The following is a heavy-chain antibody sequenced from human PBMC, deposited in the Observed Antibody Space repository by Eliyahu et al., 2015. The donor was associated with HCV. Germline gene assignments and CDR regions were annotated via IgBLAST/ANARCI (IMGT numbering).Heavy chain of an antibody. CDR2: IYWDDDK. CDR3: AHRHRARWFGEPVWFDP. Sequence: QITLKESGPTLVKPTQTLTLTCTFSGFSLSTSGVGVGWIRQPPGKALEWLALIYWDDDKRYSPSLKSRLTITKDTSKNQVVLTMTNMDPVDTATYYCAHRHRARWFGEPVWFDPWGQGTLVTVSS. J-gene: IGHJ5*02. D-gene: IGHD3-10*01. V-gene: IGHV2-5*02. CDR1: GFSLSTSGVG.